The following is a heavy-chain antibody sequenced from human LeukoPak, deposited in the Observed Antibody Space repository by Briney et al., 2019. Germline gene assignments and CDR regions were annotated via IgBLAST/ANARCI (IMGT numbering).Heavy chain of an antibody. CDR1: GYRISSGYH. J-gene: IGHJ4*02. D-gene: IGHD4-11*01. CDR2: IDQSGSA. V-gene: IGHV4-38-2*02. Sequence: SETLSLTCTVSGYRISSGYHWGWIRQTPGKGLEWLGSIDQSGSAYDNPPLRSRVTISLDTSKNQVYLKVNSATAADTAVYYCVRSEINDYSKYWGQGTLVTVSS. CDR3: VRSEINDYSKY.